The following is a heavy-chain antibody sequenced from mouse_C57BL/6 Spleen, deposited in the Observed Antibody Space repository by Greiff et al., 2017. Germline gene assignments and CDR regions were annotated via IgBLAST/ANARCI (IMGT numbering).Heavy chain of an antibody. J-gene: IGHJ4*01. Sequence: QVQLQQPGAELVRPGTSVKLSCKASGYTFTSYWMHWVKQRPGQGLEWIGVIDPSDSYTNYNQKFKGKATLTVDTSSSTAYMQLSSLTSEDSAVYCCARGAASGTGYSAMDYWGQGTSVTVSS. CDR2: IDPSDSYT. V-gene: IGHV1-59*01. CDR1: GYTFTSYW. CDR3: ARGAASGTGYSAMDY. D-gene: IGHD6-2*01.